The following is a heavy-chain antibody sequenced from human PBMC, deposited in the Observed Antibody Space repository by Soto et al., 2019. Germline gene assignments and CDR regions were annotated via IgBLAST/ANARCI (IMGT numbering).Heavy chain of an antibody. J-gene: IGHJ4*02. CDR3: AKEGAVFYFDY. D-gene: IGHD3-16*01. CDR1: GLTFNDHY. V-gene: IGHV3-72*01. CDR2: IRNKANNYTT. Sequence: PWGSPRLSCAASGLTFNDHYMDWVRQAPGKGLEWVGRIRNKANNYTTEYAAPMKGRFSISRDDSNNSLYLQLNSLKTEDTAVYFCAKEGAVFYFDYWGQGAPVTVSS.